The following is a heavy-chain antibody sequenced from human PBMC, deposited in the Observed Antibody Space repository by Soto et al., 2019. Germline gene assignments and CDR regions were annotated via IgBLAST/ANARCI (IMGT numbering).Heavy chain of an antibody. D-gene: IGHD5-18*01. V-gene: IGHV3-66*04. CDR3: ARHGYSYGGGYFDY. Sequence: EVQLVESGGGLVQPGGSLRLSCAASGFTVSSNYMSWVRQAPGKGLEWVSVIYSGGSAHYADSVKGRFTISRDNSKNTLYLQMNSLRAEDTAVYYCARHGYSYGGGYFDYWGPGTLVTVAS. CDR2: IYSGGSA. CDR1: GFTVSSNY. J-gene: IGHJ4*02.